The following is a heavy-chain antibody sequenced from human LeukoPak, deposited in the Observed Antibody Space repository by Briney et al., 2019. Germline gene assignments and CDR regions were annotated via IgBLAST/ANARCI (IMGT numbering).Heavy chain of an antibody. CDR2: VYHSGNT. V-gene: IGHV4-39*01. Sequence: SETLFLTCTVSGGSISSDCCYWGWVRQPPGKGLEWVGSVYHSGNTYSNPSLKSRLTVSVDTSKNQFSLNLRSVTAADTAVYYCVRRNYYFDYWGQGTPVTVSS. J-gene: IGHJ4*02. CDR1: GGSISSDCCY. CDR3: VRRNYYFDY. D-gene: IGHD1-7*01.